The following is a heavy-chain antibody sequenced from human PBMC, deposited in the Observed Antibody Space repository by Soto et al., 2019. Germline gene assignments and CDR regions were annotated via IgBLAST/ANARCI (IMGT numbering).Heavy chain of an antibody. CDR1: GYNFNKNP. J-gene: IGHJ4*02. CDR3: ARGGIPRFDY. Sequence: QVHLVQSGAELKKPGASVNVSCKASGYNFNKNPIHWLRQVPGQRPEWLGWINPATGNTQYSKNFHGRVSITRDTSATSDFMELSRRTARATAVYYWARGGIPRFDYWGQGTLVTVS. CDR2: INPATGNT. V-gene: IGHV1-3*01. D-gene: IGHD3-10*01.